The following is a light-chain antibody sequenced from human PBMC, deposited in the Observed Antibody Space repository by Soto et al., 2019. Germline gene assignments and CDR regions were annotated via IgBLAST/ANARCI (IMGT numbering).Light chain of an antibody. CDR2: EVN. V-gene: IGLV2-8*01. CDR3: SSYAGNNKFV. Sequence: QSALTQPPSASGSPGQSVSLSCTGTINDVGAYNFVSWYQQHPGKAPRLIIFEVNVRPSGVPDRFSGSKSGNTASLTVSGLQAEDEANYYCSSYAGNNKFVFGTGTKVTVL. J-gene: IGLJ1*01. CDR1: INDVGAYNF.